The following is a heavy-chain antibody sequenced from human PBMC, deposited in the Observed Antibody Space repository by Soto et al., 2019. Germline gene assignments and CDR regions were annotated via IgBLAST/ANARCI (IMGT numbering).Heavy chain of an antibody. Sequence: PSETLSLTCTVSGGAITSGGYYFICIRQHPEKGLEWIGYIHYSGSTYYNPSLKSRVTISLDTSKNQFSLKLSSVTAADTAVYYCAREDRSYYDGSGFYHWGQGTLVTVSS. CDR2: IHYSGST. D-gene: IGHD3-22*01. V-gene: IGHV4-31*03. CDR1: GGAITSGGYY. J-gene: IGHJ4*02. CDR3: AREDRSYYDGSGFYH.